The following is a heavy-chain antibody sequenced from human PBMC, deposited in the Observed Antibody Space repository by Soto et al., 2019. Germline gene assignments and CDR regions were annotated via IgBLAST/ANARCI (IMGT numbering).Heavy chain of an antibody. CDR1: GFSFSNAW. CDR2: IKSRADGGTT. Sequence: EVQLVESGGDFVKPGGSLRVSCAVSGFSFSNAWMSWVRQAPGTGLEWVGRIKSRADGGTTDYTAPVKGRFTISRDDSKNTVWLQMNSLKTEDTAVYYCAAHLGEFFPLDYWGQGTLVTVSS. D-gene: IGHD3-16*01. V-gene: IGHV3-15*01. CDR3: AAHLGEFFPLDY. J-gene: IGHJ4*02.